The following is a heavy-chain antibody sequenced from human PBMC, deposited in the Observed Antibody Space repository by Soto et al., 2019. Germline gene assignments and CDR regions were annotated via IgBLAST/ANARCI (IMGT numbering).Heavy chain of an antibody. Sequence: QVRLVQSGAEVKKPGSSVKVSCKVSGGTFSKYSLSWVRQTPGQGLEWMGGITPFVDTSNYAQRFLGRVTITAKKSTTTAFLEWRALKSEDTALYFCAGTSYCNGSSCYSRHYYGMDVWGQGTTVTVSS. CDR3: AGTSYCNGSSCYSRHYYGMDV. D-gene: IGHD2-15*01. V-gene: IGHV1-69*06. J-gene: IGHJ6*02. CDR1: GGTFSKYS. CDR2: ITPFVDTS.